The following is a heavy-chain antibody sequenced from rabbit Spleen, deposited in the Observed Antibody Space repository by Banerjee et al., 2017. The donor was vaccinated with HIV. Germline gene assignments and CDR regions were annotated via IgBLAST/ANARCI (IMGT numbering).Heavy chain of an antibody. J-gene: IGHJ4*01. Sequence: QLEESAGGLVQPGGSLKLSCKASGFTLSSYYMNWVRQAPGKGLEWIGYIDPVFGITYYANWVNGRFSISRENAQNTVFLQMTSLTAADTATYFCARDLPGVIGWNFNLWGPGTLVTVS. CDR3: ARDLPGVIGWNFNL. CDR2: IDPVFGIT. CDR1: GFTLSSYY. V-gene: IGHV1S7*01. D-gene: IGHD1-1*01.